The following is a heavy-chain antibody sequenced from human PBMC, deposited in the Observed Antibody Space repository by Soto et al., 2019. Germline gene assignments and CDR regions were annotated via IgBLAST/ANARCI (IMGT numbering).Heavy chain of an antibody. J-gene: IGHJ4*01. CDR1: GGSIMSYY. CDR2: VYYSGNT. D-gene: IGHD3-22*01. CDR3: ARNRYDYSTGYLDY. Sequence: PSETLSLTCTDSGGSIMSYYRSWLRQPPGKGLESIGYVYYSGNTSYNPSLKKRVTMSVDPYQNQFTLRLTSVTAADTAIYYCARNRYDYSTGYLDYWGHVTLVTVSS. V-gene: IGHV4-59*01.